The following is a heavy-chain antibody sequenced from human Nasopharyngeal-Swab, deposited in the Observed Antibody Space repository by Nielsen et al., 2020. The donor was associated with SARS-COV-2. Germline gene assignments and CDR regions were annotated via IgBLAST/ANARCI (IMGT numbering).Heavy chain of an antibody. CDR2: MYAGGDI. CDR1: GFDVSGNY. V-gene: IGHV3-53*01. J-gene: IGHJ4*02. D-gene: IGHD5-24*01. Sequence: GESLKISCAASGFDVSGNYMSWFRQAPGKGLEWVSVMYAGGDIYYADSVKGRFTISRDSSKNTLCLQMNSLRVEDTALYYCARDRRDVDNQWGQGTLVTVSS. CDR3: ARDRRDVDNQ.